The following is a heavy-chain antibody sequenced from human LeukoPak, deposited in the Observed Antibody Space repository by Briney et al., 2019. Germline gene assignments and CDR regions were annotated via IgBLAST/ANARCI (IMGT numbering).Heavy chain of an antibody. CDR2: ISSSGSTI. CDR3: ARDSYYDSSGPPRY. Sequence: SGGSLRLSCAASGFTFSSYAMSWIRQAPGKGLEWVSYISSSGSTIYYADSVKGRFTISRDNAKNSLYLQMNSLRAEDTAVYYCARDSYYDSSGPPRYWGQGTLVTVSS. CDR1: GFTFSSYA. D-gene: IGHD3-22*01. V-gene: IGHV3-11*01. J-gene: IGHJ4*02.